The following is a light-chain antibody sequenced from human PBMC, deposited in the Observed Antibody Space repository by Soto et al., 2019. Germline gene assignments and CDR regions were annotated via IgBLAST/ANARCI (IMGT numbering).Light chain of an antibody. V-gene: IGLV1-47*01. J-gene: IGLJ2*01. Sequence: QSVLNQPPSASGTPGQRVTISCSGSSSNIGSNSVCWYQQLPGTAPKLLIYRNNQRPSGVPDRFSGSKSGTSASLAISGLRSEDEADYYCAAWDDSLSGPVFGGGTKVTVL. CDR1: SSNIGSNS. CDR3: AAWDDSLSGPV. CDR2: RNN.